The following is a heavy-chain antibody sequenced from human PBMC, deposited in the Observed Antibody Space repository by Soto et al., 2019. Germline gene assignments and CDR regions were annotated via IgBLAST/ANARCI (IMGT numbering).Heavy chain of an antibody. Sequence: GGSLRLSCAASGFTFTSHSMNWVRQAPGKGLEWVSYISSSSSTIYYANSVKGRFTISRDNAKNSLYLQMNSLRDEDTAVYYCFFDAKGSSGIYFVSWGQGTLVTVSS. V-gene: IGHV3-48*02. CDR1: GFTFTSHS. J-gene: IGHJ4*02. D-gene: IGHD1-1*01. CDR2: ISSSSSTI. CDR3: FFDAKGSSGIYFVS.